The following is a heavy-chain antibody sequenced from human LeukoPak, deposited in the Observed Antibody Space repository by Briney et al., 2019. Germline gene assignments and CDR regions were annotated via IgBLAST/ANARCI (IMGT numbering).Heavy chain of an antibody. Sequence: GGSLRLSRAASGFTFSSYGMHWVRQAPGKGLEWVAVISYDGSNKYYADSVKGRFTISRDNSKNTLYLQMNSLRPEGTAIYYCAREGYYGSGSPPSLYFDYWGQGTLVTVSS. CDR3: AREGYYGSGSPPSLYFDY. D-gene: IGHD3-10*01. CDR2: ISYDGSNK. CDR1: GFTFSSYG. V-gene: IGHV3-30*03. J-gene: IGHJ4*02.